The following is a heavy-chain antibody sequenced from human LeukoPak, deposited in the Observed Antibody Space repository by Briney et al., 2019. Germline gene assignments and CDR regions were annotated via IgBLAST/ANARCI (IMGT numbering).Heavy chain of an antibody. CDR1: GFIFSSHA. V-gene: IGHV3-23*01. D-gene: IGHD6-19*01. CDR3: AKEPMLRSGWYADY. CDR2: ISGSGGST. J-gene: IGHJ4*02. Sequence: GGSLRLSCAASGFIFSSHAMSWVRQAPGKGLEWVSAISGSGGSTYYADSVKGRFTISRDNSKNTLYLQMNSLRAEDTAVYYCAKEPMLRSGWYADYWGQGTLVTVSS.